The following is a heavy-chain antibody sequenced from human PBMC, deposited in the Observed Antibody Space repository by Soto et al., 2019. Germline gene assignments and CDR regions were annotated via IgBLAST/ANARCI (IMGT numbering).Heavy chain of an antibody. CDR3: ANDLAPSGLGYYYGMDV. J-gene: IGHJ6*02. V-gene: IGHV3-23*01. CDR2: IRGSGGST. D-gene: IGHD6-19*01. CDR1: GFTFSSYA. Sequence: PGGSLRLSCAASGFTFSSYAMSWVRQAPGKGLEWVSAIRGSGGSTYYADSVKGRFTISRDDSKNTLDLQMNRLRAEDTAVYYCANDLAPSGLGYYYGMDVWGQGTTVTVSS.